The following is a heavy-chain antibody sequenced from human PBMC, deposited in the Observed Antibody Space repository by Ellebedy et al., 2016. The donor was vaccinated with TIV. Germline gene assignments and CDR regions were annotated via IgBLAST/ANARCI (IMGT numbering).Heavy chain of an antibody. Sequence: MPSETLSLTGTVSGGSISSSSFNWGWIRQPPGKGLEWIWTIWHTGTSWYNTSLESRLTVSVDTSKHQFSMKLSSLSAADTALYYCVRGGGNAFDIWGQGTKVTVSS. CDR1: GGSISSSSFN. V-gene: IGHV4-39*07. J-gene: IGHJ3*02. CDR3: VRGGGNAFDI. D-gene: IGHD3-16*01. CDR2: IWHTGTS.